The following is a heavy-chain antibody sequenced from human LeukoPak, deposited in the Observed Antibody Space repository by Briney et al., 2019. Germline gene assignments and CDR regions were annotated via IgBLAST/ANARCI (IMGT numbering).Heavy chain of an antibody. D-gene: IGHD6-13*01. CDR1: GYSISSGYY. CDR3: AREGSDSSSWFALDY. CDR2: IYHSGRT. V-gene: IGHV4-38-2*02. J-gene: IGHJ4*02. Sequence: SETLSLTCAVSGYSISSGYYWGWIRPPPGKGLEWIGSIYHSGRTYYNPSLKSRVTISVDTSKNQFSLKLSSVTAADTAVYDSAREGSDSSSWFALDYWGQGTLVTVSS.